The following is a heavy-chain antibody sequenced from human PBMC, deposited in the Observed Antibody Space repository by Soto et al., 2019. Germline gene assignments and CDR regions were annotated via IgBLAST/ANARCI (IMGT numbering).Heavy chain of an antibody. D-gene: IGHD2-15*01. V-gene: IGHV3-72*01. Sequence: GGSLRLSCAAFGFTFSGHHIDWVRQAPGKGLEWVVRITKKPDNYTTQYAAYVKDRFTISRDESKSSVYLQMNSLETEETSMYYCGDIGYGFGDSCPAWGQGTLVTVSS. J-gene: IGHJ5*02. CDR2: ITKKPDNYTT. CDR1: GFTFSGHH. CDR3: GDIGYGFGDSCPA.